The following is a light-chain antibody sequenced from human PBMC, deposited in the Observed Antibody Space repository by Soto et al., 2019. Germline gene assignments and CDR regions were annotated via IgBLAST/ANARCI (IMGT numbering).Light chain of an antibody. CDR2: AAS. CDR3: QQANNFPLT. CDR1: QAISSW. J-gene: IGKJ4*01. V-gene: IGKV1-12*01. Sequence: DIQMTQSPSSVSASVGDRVTITCRASQAISSWLAWYQQKPGKAPALLIYAASSLQRGVPSRFSGSGSGSNFTLTISSLQAEDFATYYCQQANNFPLTFGGGTRVDIK.